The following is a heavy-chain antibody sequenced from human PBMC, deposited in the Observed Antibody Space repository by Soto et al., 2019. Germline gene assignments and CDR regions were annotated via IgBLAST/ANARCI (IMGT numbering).Heavy chain of an antibody. J-gene: IGHJ5*02. CDR3: VREGGDNGFDP. D-gene: IGHD3-16*01. V-gene: IGHV4-30-4*01. Sequence: SETLSLTCTVSGGSTSSGDYYWSWILHPPVKGLEWIGYIFYSGSTFYNPSLKNQVTISLDTSKIQFFLKLSSVTAADWAVYYCVREGGDNGFDPWGQGTLVTVSS. CDR2: IFYSGST. CDR1: GGSTSSGDYY.